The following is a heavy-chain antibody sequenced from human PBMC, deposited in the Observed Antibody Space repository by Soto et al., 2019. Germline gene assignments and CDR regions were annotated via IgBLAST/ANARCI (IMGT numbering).Heavy chain of an antibody. CDR1: GFTFSDHY. J-gene: IGHJ5*02. D-gene: IGHD2-2*01. Sequence: EVQLVESGGGLVQPGGSLRLSCAASGFTFSDHYMDWVRQAPGKGLEWVGRIRNKANSYTTEYAASVKGRFTISRDDSQNSLYLQMNSLKTEDTAVYYCSVVLPGIHAVDPWGQGTLVTVSS. V-gene: IGHV3-72*01. CDR3: SVVLPGIHAVDP. CDR2: IRNKANSYTT.